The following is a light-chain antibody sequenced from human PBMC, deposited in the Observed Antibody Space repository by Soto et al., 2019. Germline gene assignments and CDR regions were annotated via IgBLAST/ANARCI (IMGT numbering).Light chain of an antibody. Sequence: QSALTQPPSAYGSPGQSVNFSCTGTSSDVGTYDYASWYQQYPGKAPKLLIYGVTRRPSVVPDRFSGSKSGNTAALTVSGLQAEDEAYYYCSSYAGRSMYVFGTGTKVTVL. CDR1: SSDVGTYDY. J-gene: IGLJ1*01. CDR2: GVT. CDR3: SSYAGRSMYV. V-gene: IGLV2-8*01.